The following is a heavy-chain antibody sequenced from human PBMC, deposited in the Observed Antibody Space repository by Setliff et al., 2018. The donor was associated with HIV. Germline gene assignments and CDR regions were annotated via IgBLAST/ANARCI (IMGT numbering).Heavy chain of an antibody. CDR3: ALDPRILITRRPNRTP. V-gene: IGHV1-69-2*01. J-gene: IGHJ5*02. CDR1: GYTFTDYY. CDR2: VDPKDGEV. Sequence: GALVKVSCKGSGYTFTDYYIHWVKQAPGKGFEWVGRVDPKDGEVIYGERFQGRVTISADTSTDTAYLELKSLRSEDTAFYYCALDPRILITRRPNRTPWGQGTLVTVSS. D-gene: IGHD3-22*01.